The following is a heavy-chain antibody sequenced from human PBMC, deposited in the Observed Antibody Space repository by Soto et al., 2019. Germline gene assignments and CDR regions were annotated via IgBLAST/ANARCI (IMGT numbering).Heavy chain of an antibody. Sequence: SETLSLTWTVSGGSISSYYWSWIRQPPGKGLEWIGYMYNTGSTIYNPSLKSRVTISVDTSKNQFSLKLNSVTAADTAVYYCARDLWGYCGTDCYPLDVWGQGTTVTVSS. CDR3: ARDLWGYCGTDCYPLDV. CDR1: GGSISSYY. V-gene: IGHV4-59*01. CDR2: MYNTGST. J-gene: IGHJ6*02. D-gene: IGHD2-21*02.